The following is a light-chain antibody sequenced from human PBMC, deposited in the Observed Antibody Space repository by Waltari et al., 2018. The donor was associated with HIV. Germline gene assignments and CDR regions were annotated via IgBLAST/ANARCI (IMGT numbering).Light chain of an antibody. J-gene: IGLJ1*01. Sequence: QSALTQPASVSGSPGQSITIPCTGTSSDVGHYNYVSWSQQHPDKAPKLIIYDVSTRPSGISDRFSGSKSGNTASLTISGLQNDDEADYFCSSYTGSSTLGVFGTGTRVTVL. CDR2: DVS. V-gene: IGLV2-14*03. CDR1: SSDVGHYNY. CDR3: SSYTGSSTLGV.